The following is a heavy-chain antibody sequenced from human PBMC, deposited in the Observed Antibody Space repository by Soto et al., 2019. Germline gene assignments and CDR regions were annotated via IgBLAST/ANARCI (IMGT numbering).Heavy chain of an antibody. CDR3: ARDARNADYDY. CDR2: IHGTRSII. V-gene: IGHV3-48*02. CDR1: GFTFSSHA. J-gene: IGHJ4*02. Sequence: EVQLVESGGGLVQPGGSLKLSCAVSGFTFSSHAMNWVRQAPGKGLEWVAYIHGTRSIIYYADSVKGRFTISRDNAKNSLYLQMDSLRDEDTALYSCARDARNADYDYWGQGNLVTVSS. D-gene: IGHD3-16*01.